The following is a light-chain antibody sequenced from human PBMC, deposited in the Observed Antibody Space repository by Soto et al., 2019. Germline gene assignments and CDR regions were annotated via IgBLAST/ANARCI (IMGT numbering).Light chain of an antibody. J-gene: IGLJ3*02. Sequence: QSALTQPASVSGSPGQSITISCTGTTSDVGSHNFVSWYQQLPGKAPKLLIYEVTNRPSGTSNRFSGSKSGNTASLTISGLQAEDEADYYCSSFTTTNTWVFGGGTKLTVL. V-gene: IGLV2-14*01. CDR1: TSDVGSHNF. CDR3: SSFTTTNTWV. CDR2: EVT.